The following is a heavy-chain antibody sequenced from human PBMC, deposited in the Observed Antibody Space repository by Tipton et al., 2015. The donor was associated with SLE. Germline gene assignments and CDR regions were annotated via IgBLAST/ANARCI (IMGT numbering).Heavy chain of an antibody. CDR3: AEVRGSYYMDV. CDR1: GGSISSGSYY. CDR2: MYTSGST. D-gene: IGHD3-10*01. Sequence: TLSLTCTVSGGSISSGSYYWNWIRQPAGKGLEWIGRMYTSGSTNYKPSLKSRVTISVDTSKSQFSLKLSSVTAADTAVYYCAEVRGSYYMDVWGKGTTVTVSS. V-gene: IGHV4-61*02. J-gene: IGHJ6*03.